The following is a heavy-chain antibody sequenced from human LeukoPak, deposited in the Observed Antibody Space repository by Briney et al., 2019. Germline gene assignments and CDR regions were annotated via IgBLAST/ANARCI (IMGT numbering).Heavy chain of an antibody. CDR1: GFTFSRYW. CDR2: IKQDGSEQ. V-gene: IGHV3-7*01. J-gene: IGHJ4*02. Sequence: GGSLRLSCVASGFTFSRYWMSWVCQAPGKGLEWVDNIKQDGSEQYYVDSVKGRFTISRDNAKNSLYLQMNSLKAEDTAVYYCVRDLTYCGGDCYQVYWGQGTLVTVSS. D-gene: IGHD2-21*02. CDR3: VRDLTYCGGDCYQVY.